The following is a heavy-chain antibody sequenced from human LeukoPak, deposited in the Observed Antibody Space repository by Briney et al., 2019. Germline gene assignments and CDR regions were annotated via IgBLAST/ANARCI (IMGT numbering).Heavy chain of an antibody. CDR2: ISDDGSRQ. Sequence: GRSLRLSCAATGFTFSNYAIHWGRQAPGKGLEWVAFISDDGSRQHYADSVKGRFTISRDNSKNTLNLQMNSLRADDTAVYYCAKGPERRGFCSGSACYSDCWGQGTLVTVSS. D-gene: IGHD2-8*02. CDR3: AKGPERRGFCSGSACYSDC. J-gene: IGHJ4*02. V-gene: IGHV3-30-3*01. CDR1: GFTFSNYA.